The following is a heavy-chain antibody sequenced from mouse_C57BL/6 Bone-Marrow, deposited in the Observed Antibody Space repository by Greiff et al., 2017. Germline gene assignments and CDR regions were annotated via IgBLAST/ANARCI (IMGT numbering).Heavy chain of an antibody. Sequence: EVQLVESGGDLVKPGGSLKLSCAASGFTFSSYGMSWVRQTPDKRLEWIATISSGGSYPYYPDSVKGRFTISRDNSKNTLYLQRSSLKSEDTAMYYCERRGGKYCDYWGKGTTRTVSS. V-gene: IGHV5-6*01. CDR2: ISSGGSYP. J-gene: IGHJ2*01. D-gene: IGHD2-1*01. CDR3: ERRGGKYCDY. CDR1: GFTFSSYG.